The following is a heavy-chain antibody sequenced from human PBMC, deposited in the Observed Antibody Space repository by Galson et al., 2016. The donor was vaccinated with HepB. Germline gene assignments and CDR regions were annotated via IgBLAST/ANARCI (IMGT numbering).Heavy chain of an antibody. D-gene: IGHD4-17*01. V-gene: IGHV3-21*01. J-gene: IGHJ4*02. CDR1: GFTFSSYS. Sequence: SLRFSCAASGFTFSSYSMNWVRQAPGKGLEWVSSISSSSSYIYYAESVKGRLTISRDNAKNSLYLQMNSLRAEDTAVYYCARAVSWDYGDYAGYWGQGTLVTVSS. CDR2: ISSSSSYI. CDR3: ARAVSWDYGDYAGY.